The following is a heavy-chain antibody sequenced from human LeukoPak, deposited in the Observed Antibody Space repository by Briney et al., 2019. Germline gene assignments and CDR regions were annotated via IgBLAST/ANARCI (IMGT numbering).Heavy chain of an antibody. Sequence: SETLSLTCAVYGGSFSGYYWSWIRQPPGKGLEWIGEINHSGSTNYNPSLKSRVTISVDKSKNQFSLKLSSVTAADTAVYYCARFTTVVTYFDYWGQGTLVTVSS. D-gene: IGHD4-23*01. V-gene: IGHV4-34*01. CDR2: INHSGST. CDR1: GGSFSGYY. CDR3: ARFTTVVTYFDY. J-gene: IGHJ4*02.